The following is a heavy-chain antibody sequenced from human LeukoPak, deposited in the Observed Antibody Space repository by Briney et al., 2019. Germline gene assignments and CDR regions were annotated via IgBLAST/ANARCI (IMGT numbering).Heavy chain of an antibody. J-gene: IGHJ4*02. CDR2: ISWNSGSI. CDR3: AKDLYDSSGYYLDY. CDR1: GFTFDDYA. D-gene: IGHD3-22*01. V-gene: IGHV3-9*01. Sequence: GRSLRLSCAASGFTFDDYAMHWVRRAPGKGLEWVSGISWNSGSIGYADSVKGRFTISRDNAKNSLYLQMNSLRAEDTALYYCAKDLYDSSGYYLDYWGRGTLVTVSS.